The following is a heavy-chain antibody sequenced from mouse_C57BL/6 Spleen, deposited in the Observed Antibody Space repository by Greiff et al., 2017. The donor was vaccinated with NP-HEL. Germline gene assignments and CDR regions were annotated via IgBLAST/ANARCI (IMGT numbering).Heavy chain of an antibody. V-gene: IGHV10-1*01. CDR2: IRSKSNNYAT. CDR3: VRVHYDYGEEYAMDY. CDR1: GFSFNTYA. Sequence: EVMLVESGGGLVQPKGSLKLSCAASGFSFNTYAMNWVRQAPGKGLEWVARIRSKSNNYATYYADSVKDRFTISRDDSESMLYLQMNNLKTEDTAMYYCVRVHYDYGEEYAMDYWGQGTSVTVSS. J-gene: IGHJ4*01. D-gene: IGHD2-4*01.